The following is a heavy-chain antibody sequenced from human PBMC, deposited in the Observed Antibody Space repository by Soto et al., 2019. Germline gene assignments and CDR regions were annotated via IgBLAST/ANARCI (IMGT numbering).Heavy chain of an antibody. CDR1: GFTFSSYS. Sequence: GGSLRLSCATSGFTFSSYSINWVPPAPGEGPEWVSSISSSSSYIYYAESVKGRFTMTRDNAKCSLYLQMNSLRAEDTAVYYCARESFGPTVTAQEYWGQGALVTVSS. J-gene: IGHJ4*02. D-gene: IGHD4-17*01. CDR2: ISSSSSYI. CDR3: ARESFGPTVTAQEY. V-gene: IGHV3-21*01.